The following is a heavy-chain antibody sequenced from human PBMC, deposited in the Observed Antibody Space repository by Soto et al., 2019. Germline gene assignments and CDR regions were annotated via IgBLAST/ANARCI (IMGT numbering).Heavy chain of an antibody. CDR1: GFTFSSYA. Sequence: GGSLRLSCAAYGFTFSSYAMHWVRQAPGKGLEWVAVISYDGSNKYYADSVKGRFTISRDNSKNTLYLQMNSLRAEDTAVYYCAIVDTAMVSYYYYGMDVWGQGTTVTVSS. CDR3: AIVDTAMVSYYYYGMDV. V-gene: IGHV3-30-3*01. D-gene: IGHD5-18*01. CDR2: ISYDGSNK. J-gene: IGHJ6*02.